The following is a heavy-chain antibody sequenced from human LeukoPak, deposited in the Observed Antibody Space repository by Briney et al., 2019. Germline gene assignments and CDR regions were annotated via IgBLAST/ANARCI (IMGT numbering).Heavy chain of an antibody. CDR2: IYTSGST. J-gene: IGHJ4*02. CDR1: GGSISSGSYY. CDR3: AGDAAYYYDSSGLFDY. V-gene: IGHV4-61*02. Sequence: SQTLSLTCTVSGGSISSGSYYWSWIRQPAGKGLEWIGRIYTSGSTNYNPSLKSRVTISVDTSKNQFSLKLSSVTAADTAVYYCAGDAAYYYDSSGLFDYWGQGTLVTVSS. D-gene: IGHD3-22*01.